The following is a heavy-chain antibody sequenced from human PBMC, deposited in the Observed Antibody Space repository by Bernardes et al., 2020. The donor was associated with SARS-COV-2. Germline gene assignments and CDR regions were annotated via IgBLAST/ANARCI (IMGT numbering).Heavy chain of an antibody. J-gene: IGHJ2*01. V-gene: IGHV4-59*01. D-gene: IGHD6-19*01. CDR1: GGSISSYY. Sequence: SETLSLTRTVSGGSISSYYWSWIRQPPGKGLEWIGYIYYSGSTNYNPSLKSRVTISVDTSKNQFSLKLSSVTAADTAVYYCARDPRRWLGRPHWYFDLWGRGTLVTVSS. CDR3: ARDPRRWLGRPHWYFDL. CDR2: IYYSGST.